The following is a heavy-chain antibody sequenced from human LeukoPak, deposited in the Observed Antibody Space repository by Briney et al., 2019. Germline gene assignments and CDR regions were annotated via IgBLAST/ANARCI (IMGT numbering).Heavy chain of an antibody. J-gene: IGHJ4*02. CDR3: ARITYGDFEGVFDY. D-gene: IGHD4-17*01. V-gene: IGHV4-4*07. Sequence: SETLSLTCTVSGGSISSYYWSWIRQPAGKGLEWIGRIYTSGSTNYNPSLKSRVTMSVDTSKNQFSLNMSSVTAADTAVYYCARITYGDFEGVFDYWGQGTLVTVSS. CDR2: IYTSGST. CDR1: GGSISSYY.